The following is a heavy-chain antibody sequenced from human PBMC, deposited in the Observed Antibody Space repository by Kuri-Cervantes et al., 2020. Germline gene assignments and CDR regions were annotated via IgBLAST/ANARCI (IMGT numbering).Heavy chain of an antibody. CDR1: GGSISSYY. V-gene: IGHV4-59*01. D-gene: IGHD6-19*01. J-gene: IGHJ4*02. CDR3: ARAVGWSTEYYFDY. CDR2: IYYSGST. Sequence: GSLRLSCTVSGGSISSYYWSWIRQPAGKGLEWIGYIYYSGSTNYNPSLKSRVTISVDTSKNQFSLKLSSVTAADTAVYYCARAVGWSTEYYFDYWGQGTLVTVSS.